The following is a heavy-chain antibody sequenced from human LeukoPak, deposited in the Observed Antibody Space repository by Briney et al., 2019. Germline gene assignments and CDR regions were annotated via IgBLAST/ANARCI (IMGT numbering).Heavy chain of an antibody. CDR1: GYTFTGYY. CDR2: INPNSGGT. V-gene: IGHV1-2*02. J-gene: IGHJ5*02. D-gene: IGHD6-13*01. CDR3: AREGVSSSWYGGWFDP. Sequence: GASVKVSCKASGYTFTGYYMHWVRQAPGQGLEWMGWINPNSGGTNYAQKFQGRVTMTRDTSISTAYMELSRLRSDDTAVYYCAREGVSSSWYGGWFDPWGQGTLVTVSS.